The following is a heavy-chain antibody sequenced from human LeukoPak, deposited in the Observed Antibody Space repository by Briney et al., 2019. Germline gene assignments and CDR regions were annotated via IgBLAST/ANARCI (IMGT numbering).Heavy chain of an antibody. J-gene: IGHJ4*02. V-gene: IGHV3-48*01. CDR1: GFTFSSYS. D-gene: IGHD3-22*01. CDR2: ISSSSGTI. Sequence: GGSLRLSCAASGFTFSSYSMNWVRKAPGKGLEWVSYISSSSGTILYVDSVKGRFTIFRDNVKNSLYLQMNSLRAEDTAVYYCARGDYFDDSASPVDYWGEGSMVTVSS. CDR3: ARGDYFDDSASPVDY.